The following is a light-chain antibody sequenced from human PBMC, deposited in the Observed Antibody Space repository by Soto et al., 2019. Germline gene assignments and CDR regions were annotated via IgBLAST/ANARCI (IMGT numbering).Light chain of an antibody. J-gene: IGLJ1*01. CDR1: SSDVGSYNL. CDR3: CSYAGSSTPYV. CDR2: EGS. Sequence: QSALTQPASVSGSPGQSITISCTGTSSDVGSYNLVSWYRQHPGKAPKLMIYEGSKRPSGVSNCFSGSKSGNTASLTFSGLQAEDEADYYCCSYAGSSTPYVFGTGTKVTVL. V-gene: IGLV2-23*01.